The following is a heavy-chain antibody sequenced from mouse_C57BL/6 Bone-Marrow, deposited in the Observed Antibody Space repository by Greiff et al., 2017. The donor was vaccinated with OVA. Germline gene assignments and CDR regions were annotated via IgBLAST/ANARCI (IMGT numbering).Heavy chain of an antibody. CDR1: GYTFTSYW. V-gene: IGHV1-64*01. CDR3: ARIYYPGAY. CDR2: IHPNSGST. D-gene: IGHD2-1*01. Sequence: VQLQQSGAELVKPGASVKLSCKASGYTFTSYWMHWVKQRPGQGLEWIGMIHPNSGSTNYNEKFKSKATLTVDKSSSTAYMQLSSLTSEDSAVYYCARIYYPGAYWGQGTLVTVSA. J-gene: IGHJ3*01.